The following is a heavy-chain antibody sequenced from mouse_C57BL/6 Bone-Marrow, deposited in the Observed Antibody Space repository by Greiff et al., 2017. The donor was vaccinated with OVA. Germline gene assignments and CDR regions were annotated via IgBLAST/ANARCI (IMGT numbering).Heavy chain of an antibody. J-gene: IGHJ1*03. CDR3: ARPLLLRYPDWYFDV. D-gene: IGHD1-1*01. CDR2: IDPEDGET. CDR1: GFNIKDYY. Sequence: EVQLVESGAELVKPGASVKLSCTASGFNIKDYYMHWVKQRTEQGLEWIGRIDPEDGETKYAPKFQGKAPITADTSSNTAYLQLSSLTSEDTAVYYCARPLLLRYPDWYFDVWGTGTTVTVSS. V-gene: IGHV14-2*01.